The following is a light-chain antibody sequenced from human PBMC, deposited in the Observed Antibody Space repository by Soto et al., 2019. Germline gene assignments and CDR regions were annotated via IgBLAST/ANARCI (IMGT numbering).Light chain of an antibody. Sequence: IVMTQPPGTLSVSPGERATPSCRASQTIDTNLAWYQQKPGQAPRLLIFAASTRATGIPARFSGSGSGTEFSLTITSLQSEDFALYYCQQYNNRPPWTFGQGTKVDIK. CDR3: QQYNNRPPWT. V-gene: IGKV3-15*01. J-gene: IGKJ1*01. CDR1: QTIDTN. CDR2: AAS.